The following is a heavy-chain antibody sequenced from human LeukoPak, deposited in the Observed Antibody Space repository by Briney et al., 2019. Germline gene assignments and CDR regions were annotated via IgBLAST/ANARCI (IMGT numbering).Heavy chain of an antibody. CDR3: ATEAYNDSSGPHFDY. Sequence: PSGTLSLTCAVSGGSISSSNWWTWVRQPPGKGLEWIGEIYHAGNTNYNPSLKSRVTISVNKPKNHFSLKLTSVTAADTAVYYGATEAYNDSSGPHFDYWGQGTLVTVSS. D-gene: IGHD3-22*01. J-gene: IGHJ4*02. V-gene: IGHV4-4*02. CDR2: IYHAGNT. CDR1: GGSISSSNW.